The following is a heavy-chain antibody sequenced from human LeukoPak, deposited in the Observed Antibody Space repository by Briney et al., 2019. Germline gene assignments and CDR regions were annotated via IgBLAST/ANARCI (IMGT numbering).Heavy chain of an antibody. D-gene: IGHD5-12*01. Sequence: PGGSLRLSCAASGFTFSSYAMSWVPQAPGKGLEWFSGVCPPDGGTYHADSVKGRCTISRDNSKDTLYLQMNSLTAEETALYYCAKGGTLGLRGFYGDYWGQGVLVTVSS. J-gene: IGHJ4*02. CDR2: VCPPDGGT. CDR1: GFTFSSYA. CDR3: AKGGTLGLRGFYGDY. V-gene: IGHV3-23*01.